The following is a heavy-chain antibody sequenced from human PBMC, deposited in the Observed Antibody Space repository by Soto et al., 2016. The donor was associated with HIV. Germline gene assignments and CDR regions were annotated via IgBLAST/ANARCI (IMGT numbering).Heavy chain of an antibody. CDR2: FDPEDGET. CDR1: GYTLTELS. D-gene: IGHD1-26*01. Sequence: QVQLVQSGAEVKKPGASVKVSCKVSGYTLTELSIHWVRQAPGKGLEWMGGFDPEDGETMYAQKFQGRVTMTEDTSTDTAYMELSSLRSEGTAVYYCATLSTRGAGXPTIYYYMDVWGKGTTVTVSS. V-gene: IGHV1-24*01. CDR3: ATLSTRGAGXPTIYYYMDV. J-gene: IGHJ6*03.